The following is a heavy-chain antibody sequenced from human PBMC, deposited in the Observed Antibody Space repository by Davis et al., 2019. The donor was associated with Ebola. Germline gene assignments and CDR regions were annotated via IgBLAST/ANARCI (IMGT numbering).Heavy chain of an antibody. J-gene: IGHJ4*02. CDR1: GFTFSSYW. Sequence: GESLKISCAASGFTFSSYWMSWVRQAPGKGLEWVANIKQDGSEKYYVDSVKGRFTISRDNAKNSLYLQMNSLRAEDTAVYYCARDRFGYCSGGSCYSDPVGFDYWGQGTLVTVSS. V-gene: IGHV3-7*01. D-gene: IGHD2-15*01. CDR2: IKQDGSEK. CDR3: ARDRFGYCSGGSCYSDPVGFDY.